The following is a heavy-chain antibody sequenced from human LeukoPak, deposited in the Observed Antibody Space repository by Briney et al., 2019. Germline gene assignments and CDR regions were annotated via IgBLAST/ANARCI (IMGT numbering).Heavy chain of an antibody. CDR2: IYYSGST. D-gene: IGHD3-3*01. CDR3: ARDASSYYDFWSGYPSYFDY. J-gene: IGHJ4*02. CDR1: GGSISSYY. V-gene: IGHV4-59*01. Sequence: SETLSLTCTVSGGSISSYYWSWIRQPPGKGLEWIGYIYYSGSTNYNPSLKSRVTISVDTSKNQFSLKLSSVTAADTAVYYCARDASSYYDFWSGYPSYFDYWGQGTLVTVSS.